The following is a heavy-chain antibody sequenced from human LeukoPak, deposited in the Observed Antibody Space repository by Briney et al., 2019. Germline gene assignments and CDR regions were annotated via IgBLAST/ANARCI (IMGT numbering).Heavy chain of an antibody. CDR2: IRYDGSNK. V-gene: IGHV3-30*02. D-gene: IGHD2-8*02. Sequence: GGSLRLSCAASGFTFSSYGMHWVRQAPGKGLEWVAFIRYDGSNKYYADSVKGRFTISRDNSKNTLYLQMNSLRAEDTAVYYCAKDRVLSSYYYYYMDVWGKGTTVTISS. CDR3: AKDRVLSSYYYYYMDV. J-gene: IGHJ6*03. CDR1: GFTFSSYG.